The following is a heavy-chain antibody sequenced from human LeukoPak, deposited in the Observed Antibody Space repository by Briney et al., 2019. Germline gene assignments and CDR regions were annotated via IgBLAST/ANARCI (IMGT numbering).Heavy chain of an antibody. CDR2: ISGSGGST. CDR3: AKDRAPGTTFDY. D-gene: IGHD1-1*01. J-gene: IGHJ4*02. V-gene: IGHV3-23*01. Sequence: GGSLRLSCAASGFTFSSYAVSWVRQAPGKGLEWVSAISGSGGSTYYADSVKGRFTISRDNSKNTLYLQMNSLRAEDTAVYYCAKDRAPGTTFDYWGQGTLVTVSS. CDR1: GFTFSSYA.